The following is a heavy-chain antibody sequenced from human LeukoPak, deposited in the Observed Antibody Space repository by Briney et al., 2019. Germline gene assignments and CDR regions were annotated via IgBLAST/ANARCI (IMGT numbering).Heavy chain of an antibody. D-gene: IGHD6-19*01. V-gene: IGHV4-59*01. CDR2: VFYSGTT. CDR3: ARALREIAVAGTFDY. J-gene: IGHJ4*02. Sequence: SETLSLTCTVSGGSISSYYWSWIRQPPGKGLEWIGFVFYSGTTNYNPSLRSRVTISVDTSKSQFSLRLNSVTAADTAVYYCARALREIAVAGTFDYWGQGTLVAVSS. CDR1: GGSISSYY.